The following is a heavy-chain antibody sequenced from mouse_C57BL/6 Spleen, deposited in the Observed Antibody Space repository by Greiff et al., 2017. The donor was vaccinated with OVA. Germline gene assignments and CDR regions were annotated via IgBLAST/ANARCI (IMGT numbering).Heavy chain of an antibody. CDR3: TREGFSGAY. V-gene: IGHV1-5*01. J-gene: IGHJ3*01. Sequence: VQLKESGTVLARPGASVKMSCKTSGYTFTSYWMHWVKQRPGQGLEWIGAIYPGNSDTSYNQKFKGKAKLTAVTSASTAYMELSSRTNEDSAGYYGTREGFSGAYWGQGTLVTVSA. D-gene: IGHD4-1*01. CDR1: GYTFTSYW. CDR2: IYPGNSDT.